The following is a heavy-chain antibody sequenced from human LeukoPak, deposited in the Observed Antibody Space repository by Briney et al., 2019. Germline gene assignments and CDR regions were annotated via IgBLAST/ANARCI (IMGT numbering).Heavy chain of an antibody. D-gene: IGHD3-22*01. J-gene: IGHJ4*02. CDR1: GFTFSSYG. V-gene: IGHV3-23*01. Sequence: GGSLRLSCAASGFTFSSYGMSWVRQAPGKGLEWVSAISGSGGSTYYADSVKGRFTISRDNSKNTLYLQMNSLRAEDTAVYYCAKDLALGYYDSSGYYFDYWGQGTLVTVSS. CDR3: AKDLALGYYDSSGYYFDY. CDR2: ISGSGGST.